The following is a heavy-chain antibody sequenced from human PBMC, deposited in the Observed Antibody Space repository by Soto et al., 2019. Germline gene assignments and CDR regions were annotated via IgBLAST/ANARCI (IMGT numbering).Heavy chain of an antibody. CDR2: INAGNGNT. D-gene: IGHD6-19*01. V-gene: IGHV1-3*01. J-gene: IGHJ4*02. Sequence: ASVKVSCKTSGYTFTSYAVHWARQAPGQRLEWMGWINAGNGNTEYSQKFQGRVTFTRDTSASTAHMELSSLRSEDTAVYYCVAVDYGDYWGQGTLVTVSS. CDR1: GYTFTSYA. CDR3: VAVDYGDY.